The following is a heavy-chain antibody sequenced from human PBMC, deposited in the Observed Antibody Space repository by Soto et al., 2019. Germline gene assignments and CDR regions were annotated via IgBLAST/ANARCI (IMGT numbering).Heavy chain of an antibody. CDR3: ARDRYYDSSRIGY. CDR2: ISYDGSNK. J-gene: IGHJ4*02. Sequence: GGSLRLSCAASGFTFSSYAMHWVRQAPGKGLEWVAVISYDGSNKYYAGSVKGRFTISRDNSKNTLYLQMNSLRAEDTAVYYCARDRYYDSSRIGYWGQGPLVTVSS. CDR1: GFTFSSYA. V-gene: IGHV3-30-3*01. D-gene: IGHD3-22*01.